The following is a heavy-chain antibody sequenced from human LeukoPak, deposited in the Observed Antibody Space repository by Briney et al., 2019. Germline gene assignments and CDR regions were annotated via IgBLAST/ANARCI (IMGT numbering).Heavy chain of an antibody. CDR1: GITLSNYG. D-gene: IGHD2-2*01. CDR2: ISASGGST. Sequence: GGSLRLSCAVSGITLSNYGMTWVRQAPGKGLEWVSAISASGGSTYYADSVKGRSTISRDNSKNTLYLQMNSLRAEDTAVYYCAKPKDTAVGRYFDYWGQGTLVTVSS. CDR3: AKPKDTAVGRYFDY. J-gene: IGHJ4*02. V-gene: IGHV3-23*01.